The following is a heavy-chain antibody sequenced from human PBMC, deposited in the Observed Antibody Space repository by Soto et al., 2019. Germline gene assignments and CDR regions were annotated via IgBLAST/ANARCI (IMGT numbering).Heavy chain of an antibody. Sequence: QVQLVQSGAEVKKPGASVKVSCKASGYTFTSYGISWVRQAPGQGLEWMGWISAYKGNTNYAQKLPGRVTMTTDTSTSTGYVKLRTLRTDDTAVYYFARDCRLGYSSLVYWGEGTLITVSS. D-gene: IGHD6-13*01. V-gene: IGHV1-18*01. CDR1: GYTFTSYG. CDR2: ISAYKGNT. CDR3: ARDCRLGYSSLVY. J-gene: IGHJ4*02.